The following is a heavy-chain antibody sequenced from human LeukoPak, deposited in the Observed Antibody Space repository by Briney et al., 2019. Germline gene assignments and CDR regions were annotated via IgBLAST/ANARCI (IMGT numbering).Heavy chain of an antibody. V-gene: IGHV3-23*01. CDR1: GFTFSSYA. CDR3: ARDLMGIAYRGAFYY. Sequence: GGSLRLSCAASGFTFSSYAMSWARQAPGKGLEWVSTISGSGGSTYYADSVKGRFTISRDNSKNTLYLQMNSLRAEDAAVYYCARDLMGIAYRGAFYYWGQGTLVTVSS. CDR2: ISGSGGST. J-gene: IGHJ4*02. D-gene: IGHD6-13*01.